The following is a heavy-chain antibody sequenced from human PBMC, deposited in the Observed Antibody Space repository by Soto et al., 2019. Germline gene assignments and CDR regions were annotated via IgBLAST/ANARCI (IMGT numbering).Heavy chain of an antibody. V-gene: IGHV4-59*01. J-gene: IGHJ6*02. CDR1: GGSISSYY. CDR2: IYYSGST. CDR3: ARDLSTYYYGSGSFLGVPLDGLDV. Sequence: SETLSLTCTVSGGSISSYYWSWIRQPPGKGLEWIGYIYYSGSTNYNPSLKSRVTISVDTSKNQFSLKLSSVTAADTAVYYFARDLSTYYYGSGSFLGVPLDGLDVWGQGTTVTVSS. D-gene: IGHD3-10*01.